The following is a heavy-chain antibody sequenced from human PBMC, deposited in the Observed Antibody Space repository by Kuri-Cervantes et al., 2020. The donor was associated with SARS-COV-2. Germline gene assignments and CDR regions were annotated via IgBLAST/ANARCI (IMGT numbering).Heavy chain of an antibody. Sequence: ESLKISCAASGFTFSNAWMNWVRQPPGKGLEWIGEINHSGSTNYNPSLKSRVTISVDTSKNQFSLKLSSVTAADTAVYYCARAYYYDFWSGYGAFDYWGQGTLVTVSS. CDR3: ARAYYYDFWSGYGAFDY. V-gene: IGHV4-34*01. CDR2: INHSGST. CDR1: GFTFSNAW. D-gene: IGHD3-3*01. J-gene: IGHJ4*02.